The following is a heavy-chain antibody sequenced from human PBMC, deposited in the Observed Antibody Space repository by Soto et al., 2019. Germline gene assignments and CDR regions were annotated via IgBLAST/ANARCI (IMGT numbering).Heavy chain of an antibody. Sequence: GWSLRLSCAASGFTFSSYAMTWVRQAPGKGLAWASSVSGRGGSTYYADSVKGRFTISRDNSKNTLYLQMNSLRAEDTAVYYCATTKWLSRPFDYWGQGTLVTVSS. J-gene: IGHJ4*02. D-gene: IGHD3-22*01. CDR1: GFTFSSYA. V-gene: IGHV3-23*01. CDR3: ATTKWLSRPFDY. CDR2: VSGRGGST.